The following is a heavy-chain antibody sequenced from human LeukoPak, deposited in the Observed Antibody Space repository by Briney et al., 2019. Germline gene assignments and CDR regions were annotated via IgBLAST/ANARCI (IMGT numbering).Heavy chain of an antibody. CDR1: GFTFSSFG. V-gene: IGHV3-23*01. CDR2: IGGSGVST. J-gene: IGHJ4*02. CDR3: AKAGLEYGDYGYYFDS. D-gene: IGHD4-17*01. Sequence: GGSLRLSCAASGFTFSSFGLSWVRQAPVKGLEWVSVIGGSGVSTYYADSVKGRFTISRDNSKNTLYLQVNSLRGEDTAVYYCAKAGLEYGDYGYYFDSWGQGTLVTVSS.